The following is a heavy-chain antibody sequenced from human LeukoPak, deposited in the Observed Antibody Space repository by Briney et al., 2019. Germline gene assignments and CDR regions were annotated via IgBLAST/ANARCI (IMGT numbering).Heavy chain of an antibody. CDR3: ARYGDYGWYFDY. CDR1: GESISGFY. V-gene: IGHV4-59*01. D-gene: IGHD4-17*01. J-gene: IGHJ4*02. CDR2: IYYSGST. Sequence: SETLSLTCTVSGESISGFYWTWIRQPPGKGLEWIGYIYYSGSTNYNPSLKSRVTISVDTSKNQFSLKLSSVTAADTAVYYCARYGDYGWYFDYWGQGTLVTVSS.